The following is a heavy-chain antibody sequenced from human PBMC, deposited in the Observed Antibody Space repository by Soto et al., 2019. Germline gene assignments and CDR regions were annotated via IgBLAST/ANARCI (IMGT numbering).Heavy chain of an antibody. CDR3: ARGPRVVWVVPTAQRDVFDI. CDR2: INHSGST. V-gene: IGHV4-34*01. D-gene: IGHD2-2*01. Sequence: QVQLQQWGAGLLKPSETLSLTCAVYGGSFSDFYWNCIRQPPGKGLEWIGEINHSGSTSYNPSLKSRVTISVDTSKNQISLKLTSVTAAYTAVYYCARGPRVVWVVPTAQRDVFDIWGQGTMVTVSS. J-gene: IGHJ3*02. CDR1: GGSFSDFY.